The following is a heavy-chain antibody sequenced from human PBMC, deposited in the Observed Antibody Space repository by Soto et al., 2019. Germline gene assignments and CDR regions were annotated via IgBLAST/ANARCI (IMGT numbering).Heavy chain of an antibody. J-gene: IGHJ4*02. CDR3: AKDMKWGGMTTIHYFDS. V-gene: IGHV3-9*01. CDR1: GFTVDDYA. Sequence: EVQLVESGGGLVQPGRSLRLSCAASGFTVDDYAMHWVRQAPGKGLECVSGISWNSETIDYADSVKGRFTISRDNAKSSLFLQMNSLRPDDTALYYCAKDMKWGGMTTIHYFDSWGQGTLVTVSS. CDR2: ISWNSETI. D-gene: IGHD4-17*01.